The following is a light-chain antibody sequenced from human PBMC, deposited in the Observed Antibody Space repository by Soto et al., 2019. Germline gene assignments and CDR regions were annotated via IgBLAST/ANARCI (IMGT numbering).Light chain of an antibody. CDR3: CSYADSSTFWV. J-gene: IGLJ3*02. V-gene: IGLV2-23*01. Sequence: QSALTQPASVSGSPGQSITISCTGTSSDVGSYNLVSWYQQHPGKAPKLMIYEGTKRPSGVSHRFSGSKSGNTASLTIFGLQAEDEADYYCCSYADSSTFWVFGGGTQLTVL. CDR2: EGT. CDR1: SSDVGSYNL.